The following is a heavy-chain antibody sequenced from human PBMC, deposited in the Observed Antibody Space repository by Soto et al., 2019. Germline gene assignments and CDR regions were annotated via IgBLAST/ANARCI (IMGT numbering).Heavy chain of an antibody. Sequence: EVQLVQSGAEVKKPGESLRISCKGSGYSFTSYWISWVRQMPGKGLEWMGRIDPSESYTNYSPSFQGHVTISADKSISTAYLQWSSLKSSATAMYYCARQGQGTAPLWYFDYWGQGTLVTVSS. V-gene: IGHV5-10-1*03. CDR2: IDPSESYT. D-gene: IGHD6-13*01. CDR1: GYSFTSYW. J-gene: IGHJ4*02. CDR3: ARQGQGTAPLWYFDY.